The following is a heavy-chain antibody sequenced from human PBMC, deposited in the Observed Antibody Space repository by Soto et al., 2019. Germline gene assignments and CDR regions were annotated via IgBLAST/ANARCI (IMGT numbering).Heavy chain of an antibody. CDR2: FDREHGEL. V-gene: IGHV1-24*01. D-gene: IGHD3-16*02. CDR1: GCSLNKLS. Sequence: VKISCKVAGCSLNKLSIYWVRQAPGKGLECMGGFDREHGELVYAKGFQGRLTMTEDTSTDTIYMELTSLRSEDTAVYFCAANDRPSTVFEFSGMLAVLLNYWGQGTPVTVSA. J-gene: IGHJ4*02. CDR3: AANDRPSTVFEFSGMLAVLLNY.